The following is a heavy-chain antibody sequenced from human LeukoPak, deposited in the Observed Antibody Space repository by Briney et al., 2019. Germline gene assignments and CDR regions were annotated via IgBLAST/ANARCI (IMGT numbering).Heavy chain of an antibody. Sequence: LETLSLTCAVYGGPFSGYYRSWIRQPPGKGLEWIGEINHSGSTNYNPSLKSRVTISVDTSKNQFSLKLSSVTAADTAVYYCARAPMIQYRTNWFDPWGQGTLVTVSS. V-gene: IGHV4-34*01. D-gene: IGHD3-22*01. CDR2: INHSGST. CDR3: ARAPMIQYRTNWFDP. CDR1: GGPFSGYY. J-gene: IGHJ5*02.